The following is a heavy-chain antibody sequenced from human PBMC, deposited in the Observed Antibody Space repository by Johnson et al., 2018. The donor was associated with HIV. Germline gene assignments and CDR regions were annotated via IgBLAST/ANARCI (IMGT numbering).Heavy chain of an antibody. V-gene: IGHV3-7*05. J-gene: IGHJ3*02. CDR1: GFTFSGYW. CDR3: TTDDARAYGDDGEAFDI. Sequence: VQLVESGGGLVQPGGSLRLSCAASGFTFSGYWMSWVRQAPGKGLEWVARIKHDGRKTYYVDSVKGRFTVSRDNAKNSLYQQMNSLRADDTAVYYCTTDDARAYGDDGEAFDIWGQGTMVIVSS. D-gene: IGHD4-17*01. CDR2: IKHDGRKT.